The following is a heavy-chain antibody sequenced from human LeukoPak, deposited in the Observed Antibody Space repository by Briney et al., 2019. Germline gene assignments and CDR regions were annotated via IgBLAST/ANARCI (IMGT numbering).Heavy chain of an antibody. D-gene: IGHD2-2*01. CDR3: AKAVGNFRGYYYYGMDV. CDR1: GFTFSSYA. CDR2: ISGSGGNT. V-gene: IGHV3-23*01. Sequence: PGGSLRLSCAASGFTFSSYAMSWVRQAPGKGLEWVSAISGSGGNTYDADSVRGRSTISRDNSKNTLYLQMSNLRAEDTAVYYCAKAVGNFRGYYYYGMDVWGQGTTVTVSS. J-gene: IGHJ6*02.